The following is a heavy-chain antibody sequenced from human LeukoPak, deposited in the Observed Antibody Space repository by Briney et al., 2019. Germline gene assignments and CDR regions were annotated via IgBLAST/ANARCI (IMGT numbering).Heavy chain of an antibody. Sequence: SVKVSCKASGGTFSSYAISWVRQAPGPGLEWMGGIIPNFGTANYAQKFQGRVTITTDESTSTAYMELSSLRSEDTAVYYCARDRWYSSSWYGPDAFDIWGQGTMVTVSS. D-gene: IGHD6-13*01. V-gene: IGHV1-69*05. CDR1: GGTFSSYA. J-gene: IGHJ3*02. CDR2: IIPNFGTA. CDR3: ARDRWYSSSWYGPDAFDI.